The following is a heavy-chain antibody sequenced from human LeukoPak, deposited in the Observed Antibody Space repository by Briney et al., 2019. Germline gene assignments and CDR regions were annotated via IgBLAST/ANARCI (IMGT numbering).Heavy chain of an antibody. J-gene: IGHJ5*02. Sequence: SESLSLTCTVAGGSISSHYWGWIRQPAGRGLGWIGSNYTSGSNNYNPSLKSRVTMSVDTSKNQFSVKLSSVSAADTAVYYCARDRIAVAGTFEFDPWGQGTLVTVSS. V-gene: IGHV4-4*07. CDR2: NYTSGSN. CDR1: GGSISSHY. CDR3: ARDRIAVAGTFEFDP. D-gene: IGHD6-19*01.